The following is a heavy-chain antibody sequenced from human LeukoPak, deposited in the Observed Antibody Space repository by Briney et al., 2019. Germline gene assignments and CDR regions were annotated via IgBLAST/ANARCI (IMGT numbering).Heavy chain of an antibody. CDR1: GGTFSSSA. J-gene: IGHJ4*02. CDR2: IIPIFHTS. CDR3: ARGLLPGGFADY. D-gene: IGHD3-22*01. V-gene: IGHV1-69*01. Sequence: GSSVKVSCKASGGTFSSSAISWVRQAPGQGLEWMGGIIPIFHTSTYARKFQGRLTITADESTNTAYMELSSLRSDDTAIYYCARGLLPGGFADYWGQGTLVTVSS.